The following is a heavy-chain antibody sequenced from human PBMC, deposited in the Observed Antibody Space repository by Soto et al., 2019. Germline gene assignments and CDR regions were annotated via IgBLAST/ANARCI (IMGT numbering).Heavy chain of an antibody. V-gene: IGHV3-15*07. CDR2: IKSKTDGGTT. CDR1: GFSFSNAW. J-gene: IGHJ3*02. Sequence: GGSLRLSCAASGFSFSNAWMNWVRQAPGKGLEWVGRIKSKTDGGTTDYAAPVKGRFTISRDDSKNTLYPQTNSLKTEDTAVYYCTTEAPLYSSSDDAFDIWGQGTMVTVSS. D-gene: IGHD6-13*01. CDR3: TTEAPLYSSSDDAFDI.